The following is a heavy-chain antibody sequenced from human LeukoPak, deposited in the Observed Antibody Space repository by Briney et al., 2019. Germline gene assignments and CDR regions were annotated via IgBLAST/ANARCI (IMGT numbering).Heavy chain of an antibody. CDR3: ASPRMYLKNGSGSYYRDY. J-gene: IGHJ4*02. V-gene: IGHV4-39*07. CDR2: IYYSGST. D-gene: IGHD3-10*01. CDR1: GGSISSSSYY. Sequence: SETLSLTCTVSGGSISSSSYYWGWIRQPPGKGLEWIGSIYYSGSTYYNPSLKSRVTISVDTSKNQFSLKLSSVTAADTAVYYCASPRMYLKNGSGSYYRDYWGQGTLVTVSS.